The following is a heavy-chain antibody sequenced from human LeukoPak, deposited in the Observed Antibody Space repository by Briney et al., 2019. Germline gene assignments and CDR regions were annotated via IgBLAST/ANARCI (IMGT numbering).Heavy chain of an antibody. CDR3: ARGMYGSSWVPGY. D-gene: IGHD6-13*01. CDR1: GGSFSGYY. J-gene: IGHJ4*02. Sequence: SETLSLTCAVYGGSFSGYYWSWIRQPPGKGLEWIGYIYYSGSTNYNPSLKSRVTISVDTSKNQFSLKLSSVTAADTAVYYCARGMYGSSWVPGYWGQGTLVTVSS. CDR2: IYYSGST. V-gene: IGHV4-59*01.